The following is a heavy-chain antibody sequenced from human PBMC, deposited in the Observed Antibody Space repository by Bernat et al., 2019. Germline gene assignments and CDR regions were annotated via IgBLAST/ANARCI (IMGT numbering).Heavy chain of an antibody. J-gene: IGHJ2*01. Sequence: EVQLVESGGGLVQPGGSLRLACAAAGFTFSSYWMSWVRQAPGKGLEWVANIKQDGSENYYVNAVKGRFTISRYNAKNSLYLQMNSLRAEDTAVYYCARAFEEWLVKRYWYFDLWGRGTLVTVSS. CDR3: ARAFEEWLVKRYWYFDL. D-gene: IGHD6-19*01. CDR1: GFTFSSYW. CDR2: IKQDGSEN. V-gene: IGHV3-7*01.